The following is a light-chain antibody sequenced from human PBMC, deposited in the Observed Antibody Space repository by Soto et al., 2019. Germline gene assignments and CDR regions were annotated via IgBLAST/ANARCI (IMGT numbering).Light chain of an antibody. CDR2: DVS. CDR3: QHYKMYSPGT. J-gene: IGKJ1*01. V-gene: IGKV1-5*01. Sequence: DIQMTQSPSTVSAYVGDSVTSTCRASQSITTWLAWYQQRPGKAPKLLIYDVSSLQSGVPSRFSGSGSGTEFTLTISSLQPDDFATYYCQHYKMYSPGTFGQGPKGEIK. CDR1: QSITTW.